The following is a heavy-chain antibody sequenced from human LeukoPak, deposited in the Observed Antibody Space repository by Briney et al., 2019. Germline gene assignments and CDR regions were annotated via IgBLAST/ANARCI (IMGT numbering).Heavy chain of an antibody. CDR3: ARDRTGYYGSGSYYMGWFDP. D-gene: IGHD3-10*01. J-gene: IGHJ5*02. CDR1: GFTFSRYA. Sequence: GGSLRLSCAASGFTFSRYAMHWVRQAPGKGLEGVAVISYDGSNKYYADSVKGRFTISRDNSKNTLYLQMNSLRAEDTAVHYCARDRTGYYGSGSYYMGWFDPWGQGTLVTLSS. V-gene: IGHV3-30-3*01. CDR2: ISYDGSNK.